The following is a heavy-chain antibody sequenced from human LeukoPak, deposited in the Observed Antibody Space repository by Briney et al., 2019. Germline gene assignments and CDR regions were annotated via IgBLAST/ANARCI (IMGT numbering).Heavy chain of an antibody. Sequence: DPSETLSLTCAVYGGSFSGYYWSWIRQPPGKGLDWIGEINHSGSTNYNPSLKSRVTISVDTSKNQFSLKLSSVTAADTAVYYCARGRAGHSYGYHYYYGMDVWGQGTTVTVSS. V-gene: IGHV4-34*01. CDR1: GGSFSGYY. CDR3: ARGRAGHSYGYHYYYGMDV. CDR2: INHSGST. D-gene: IGHD5-18*01. J-gene: IGHJ6*02.